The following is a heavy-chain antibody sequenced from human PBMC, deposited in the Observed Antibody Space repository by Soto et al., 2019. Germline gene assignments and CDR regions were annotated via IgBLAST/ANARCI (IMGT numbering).Heavy chain of an antibody. D-gene: IGHD3-16*01. CDR3: ARADVTGSSLGLNWFDP. Sequence: SGSMSITLAVYGWTFCGYVWSGIRKPPGKGLEWIGEINHSGSTNYNPSLKSRVTISVDTSKNQFSLKLSSVTAADTAVYYCARADVTGSSLGLNWFDPWGQGTLVTGSS. V-gene: IGHV4-34*01. CDR1: GWTFCGYV. CDR2: INHSGST. J-gene: IGHJ5*02.